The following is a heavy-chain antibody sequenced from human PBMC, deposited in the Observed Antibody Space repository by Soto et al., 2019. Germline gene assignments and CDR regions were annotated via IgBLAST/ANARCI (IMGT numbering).Heavy chain of an antibody. CDR1: GGTFSSYA. V-gene: IGHV1-69*12. J-gene: IGHJ3*02. D-gene: IGHD1-26*01. CDR3: ARDLSGSYIARYAFDI. CDR2: IIPIFGTA. Sequence: QVQLVQSGAEVKKPGSSVKVSCKASGGTFSSYAISWVRQAPGQGLEWMGGIIPIFGTANYAQKFQGRVTITADESTSTAYMELSSLRSEDTAVYYCARDLSGSYIARYAFDIWGQGKMVTVSS.